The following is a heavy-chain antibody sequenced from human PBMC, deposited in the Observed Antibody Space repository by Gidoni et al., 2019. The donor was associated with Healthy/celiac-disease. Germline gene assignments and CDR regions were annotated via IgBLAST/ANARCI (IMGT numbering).Heavy chain of an antibody. CDR3: AKLGAVAGPNWFDP. J-gene: IGHJ5*02. Sequence: EVQLLEPGGGLVQPGGSLRLSCAASGFPFSSYAMSWVRQAPGRGLGWVSAISGSGGSTYYADSVKGRFTISRDNSKNTLYLQMNSLRAEDTAVYYCAKLGAVAGPNWFDPWGQGTLVTVSS. CDR1: GFPFSSYA. V-gene: IGHV3-23*01. CDR2: ISGSGGST. D-gene: IGHD6-19*01.